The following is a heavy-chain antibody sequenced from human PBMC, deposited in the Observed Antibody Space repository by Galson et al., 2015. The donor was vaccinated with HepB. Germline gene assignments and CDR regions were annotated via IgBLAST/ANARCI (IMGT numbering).Heavy chain of an antibody. Sequence: SLRLSCAASGFTSSSYAMHWVRQAPGKGLEYVSAISSNGGSTYYADSVKGRFTISRDNSKNTLYLQMSSLRAEDTAVYYCVKDRGVSESYYEDYFDYWGQGTLVTVSS. CDR1: GFTSSSYA. D-gene: IGHD1-26*01. CDR2: ISSNGGST. J-gene: IGHJ4*02. CDR3: VKDRGVSESYYEDYFDY. V-gene: IGHV3-64D*06.